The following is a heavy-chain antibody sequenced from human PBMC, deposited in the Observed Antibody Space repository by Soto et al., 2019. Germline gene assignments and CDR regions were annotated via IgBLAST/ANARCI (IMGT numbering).Heavy chain of an antibody. D-gene: IGHD5-12*01. CDR3: AKDGHSGYDKADYFDY. Sequence: PGGSLRLSCAASGFTFIDYAMSWVRQAPGKGLEWVSTISTNGHSTVYADSVKGRFTISRDNAKNSLYLQMNSLRAEDTAFYFCAKDGHSGYDKADYFDYWGQGTLVTVSS. J-gene: IGHJ4*02. CDR1: GFTFIDYA. CDR2: ISTNGHST. V-gene: IGHV3-9*01.